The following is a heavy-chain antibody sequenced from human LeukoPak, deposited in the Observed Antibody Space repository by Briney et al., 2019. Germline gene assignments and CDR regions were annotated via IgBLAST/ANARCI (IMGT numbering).Heavy chain of an antibody. CDR3: ARASRIAVAGTLDY. V-gene: IGHV3-21*01. CDR1: GFTFSSYS. D-gene: IGHD6-19*01. Sequence: GGSLRLSCAASGFTFSSYSMNWVRQAPGKGLEWVSSISSSSSYIYYADSVKGRFTISRDNAKNSLYLQMNSLRAEDTAVYYCARASRIAVAGTLDYWGQGTLVTVSS. CDR2: ISSSSSYI. J-gene: IGHJ4*02.